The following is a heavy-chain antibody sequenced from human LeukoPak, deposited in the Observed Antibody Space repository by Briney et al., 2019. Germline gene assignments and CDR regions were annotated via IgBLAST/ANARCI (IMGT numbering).Heavy chain of an antibody. CDR3: ARVKGGKYYDFWSGYWYFDL. D-gene: IGHD3-3*01. Sequence: YPGGSLRLSCAASGFTVSSNYMSWVRQAPGKGLEWVSVIYSGGSTYYADSVKGRFTISRDNSKNTLYLQMNSLRAEDTAVYYCARVKGGKYYDFWSGYWYFDLWGRGTLVTVSS. J-gene: IGHJ2*01. CDR1: GFTVSSNY. CDR2: IYSGGST. V-gene: IGHV3-53*01.